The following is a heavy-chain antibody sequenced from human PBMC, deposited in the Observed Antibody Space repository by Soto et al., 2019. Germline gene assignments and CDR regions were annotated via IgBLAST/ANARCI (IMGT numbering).Heavy chain of an antibody. J-gene: IGHJ5*02. D-gene: IGHD5-12*01. Sequence: QVQLVESGGGVVQPGRSLRLSCAASGFTFSSYAMHWVRQAPGKGLEWVAVISYDGSNKYYADSVKGRFTISRDNSKNTLYLQMNSLRAEDTAVYYCARDQGGSGYGASWFDPWGQGTLVTVSS. V-gene: IGHV3-30-3*01. CDR2: ISYDGSNK. CDR1: GFTFSSYA. CDR3: ARDQGGSGYGASWFDP.